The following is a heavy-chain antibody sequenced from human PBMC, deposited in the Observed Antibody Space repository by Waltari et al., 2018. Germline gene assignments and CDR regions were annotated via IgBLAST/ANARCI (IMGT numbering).Heavy chain of an antibody. J-gene: IGHJ6*02. Sequence: QVQLQESGPGLVKPSETLSLTCPVPGGSISSHYWSWIRQPPGKGLEWIGYIYYSGSTNYNPALKSRVTISVDTSKNQFSLKLSSVTAADTAVYYCARDNGLWFREYTYYYYGMDVWGQGTTVTVSS. D-gene: IGHD3-10*01. CDR2: IYYSGST. CDR1: GGSISSHY. CDR3: ARDNGLWFREYTYYYYGMDV. V-gene: IGHV4-59*11.